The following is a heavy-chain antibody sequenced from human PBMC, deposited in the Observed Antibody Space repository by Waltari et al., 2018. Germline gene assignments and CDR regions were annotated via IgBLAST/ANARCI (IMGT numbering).Heavy chain of an antibody. V-gene: IGHV3-23*01. D-gene: IGHD3-3*01. CDR3: AKDSHGYYRPFDF. Sequence: DVQLLESGGGLVQPGGSLRLSCAASGLIFSSFAMSWVRQAPGKGLGWVSTISGSGSSTYYADSVKGRFTISRDNSKNTLYLQMNSLRAEDTAVYYCAKDSHGYYRPFDFWGQGTLVTVSS. CDR1: GLIFSSFA. CDR2: ISGSGSST. J-gene: IGHJ5*01.